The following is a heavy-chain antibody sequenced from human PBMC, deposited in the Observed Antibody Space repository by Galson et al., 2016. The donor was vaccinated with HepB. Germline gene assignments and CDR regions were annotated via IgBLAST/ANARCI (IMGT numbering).Heavy chain of an antibody. CDR3: VSRGAQWLVTADS. CDR1: TFMFSSYT. J-gene: IGHJ4*02. V-gene: IGHV3-64D*06. Sequence: SLRLSCAASTFMFSSYTMHWVRQAPGKGLEYVSAISSDGGSTYYIDSVKGRFTFSRDNSKNSLYLQMTSLRTEDTAVYYCVSRGAQWLVTADSWGQGTLVVVSS. CDR2: ISSDGGST. D-gene: IGHD5-12*01.